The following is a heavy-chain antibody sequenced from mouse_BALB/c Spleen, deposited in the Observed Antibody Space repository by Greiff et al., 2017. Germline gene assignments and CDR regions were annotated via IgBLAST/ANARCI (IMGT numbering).Heavy chain of an antibody. CDR3: ARWGGSRAMDY. V-gene: IGHV1-82*01. CDR1: GYAFSSSW. J-gene: IGHJ4*01. Sequence: VQLQQSGPELVKPGASVKISCKASGYAFSSSWMNWVKQRPGQGLEWIGRIYPGDGDTNYNGKFKGKATLTADKSSSTAYMQLSSLTSVDSAVYFCARWGGSRAMDYWGQGTSVTVSS. CDR2: IYPGDGDT.